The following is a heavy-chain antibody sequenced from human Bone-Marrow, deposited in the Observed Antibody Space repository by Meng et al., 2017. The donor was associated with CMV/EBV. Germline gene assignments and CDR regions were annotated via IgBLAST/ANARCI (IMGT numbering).Heavy chain of an antibody. J-gene: IGHJ4*02. V-gene: IGHV3-48*03. CDR1: GMTITASE. D-gene: IGHD1-1*01. CDR3: ARVPSLLQRVTTTKEDI. Sequence: GESLKISCSVSGMTITASEMNWVRQAPGKGLEWIAYINRGASIMYYADSVKGRFTISRDNTKNSLFLQMNSLRPGDTATYYCARVPSLLQRVTTTKEDIWGQGTRVTGSS. CDR2: INRGASIM.